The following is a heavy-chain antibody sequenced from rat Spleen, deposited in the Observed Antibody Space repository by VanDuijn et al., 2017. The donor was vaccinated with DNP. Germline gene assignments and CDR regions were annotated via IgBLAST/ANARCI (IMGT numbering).Heavy chain of an antibody. D-gene: IGHD1-11*01. CDR2: ISNGGST. Sequence: QVQLKESGPGLVQPSQTLSLTCTVSGFSLTSYGVSWVRQPPGKGLEWIAAISNGGSTYYNSALKSRLSISRDTSKSQVFLKMNSLQTEDTAIYFCTRDRPNYGGYSDIWFAYWGQGTLVTVSS. V-gene: IGHV2S12*01. CDR1: GFSLTSYG. J-gene: IGHJ3*01. CDR3: TRDRPNYGGYSDIWFAY.